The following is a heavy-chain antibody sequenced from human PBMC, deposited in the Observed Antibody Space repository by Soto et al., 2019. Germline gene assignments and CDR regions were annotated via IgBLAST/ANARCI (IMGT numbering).Heavy chain of an antibody. V-gene: IGHV4-59*01. CDR2: IYYSGST. D-gene: IGHD3-10*01. CDR1: GGSISSYY. CDR3: ARGGSITMVRGVPTPYNWFDP. Sequence: TSETLSLTCTVSGGSISSYYWSWIRQPPGKGLEWIGYIYYSGSTNYNPSLKSRVTISVDTSKNQFSLKLSSVTAADTAVYYCARGGSITMVRGVPTPYNWFDPWGRGTLVTVSS. J-gene: IGHJ5*02.